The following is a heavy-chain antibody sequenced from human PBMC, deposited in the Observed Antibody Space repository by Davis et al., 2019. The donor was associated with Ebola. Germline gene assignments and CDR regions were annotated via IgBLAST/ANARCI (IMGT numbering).Heavy chain of an antibody. CDR3: ARDLGAAAGTGGDY. CDR1: GGTFSSYA. J-gene: IGHJ4*02. D-gene: IGHD6-13*01. CDR2: IIPIFGIA. Sequence: SVKVSCKASGGTFSSYAISWVRQAPGQGLEWMGGIIPIFGIANYAQKFQGRVTITADKSTSTAYMELSSLRSEDTAVYYCARDLGAAAGTGGDYWGQGTLVTVSS. V-gene: IGHV1-69*10.